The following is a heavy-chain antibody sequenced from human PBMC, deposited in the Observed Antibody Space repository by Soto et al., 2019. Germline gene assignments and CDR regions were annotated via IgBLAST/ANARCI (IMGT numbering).Heavy chain of an antibody. D-gene: IGHD1-1*01. Sequence: QVHLVQSVSEVKTPGASVKVSCQASGHTSTHNGISWVRRAPGQGLEWMGWININRGDVNHAPKFQGRVTLTPDTSTNTAYLELRSLRLDDTGVYFCATDDMNRGRFDYWGHGTRVSVSS. V-gene: IGHV1-18*04. CDR1: GHTSTHNG. J-gene: IGHJ4*01. CDR2: ININRGDV. CDR3: ATDDMNRGRFDY.